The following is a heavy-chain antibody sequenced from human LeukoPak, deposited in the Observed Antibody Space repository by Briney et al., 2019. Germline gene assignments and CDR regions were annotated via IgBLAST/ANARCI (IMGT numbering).Heavy chain of an antibody. CDR2: VYYSGST. CDR3: ARGSSSWLDYYMDV. J-gene: IGHJ6*03. V-gene: IGHV4-30-4*07. CDR1: GGSISSGGYS. Sequence: PSETLSLTCAVSGGSISSGGYSWTWIRQPPGKGLECVGHVYYSGSTYYNPSLKSRVTISLDTSKNQFSLKLSSVTAADTAVYYCARGSSSWLDYYMDVWGKGTTVTVSS. D-gene: IGHD6-13*01.